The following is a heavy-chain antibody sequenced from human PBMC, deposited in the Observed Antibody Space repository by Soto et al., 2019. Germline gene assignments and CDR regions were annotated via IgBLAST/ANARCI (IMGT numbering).Heavy chain of an antibody. CDR2: ISSSGSTI. D-gene: IGHD2-15*01. Sequence: GGSLRLSCAASGFTFSDYYMSWIRQAPGKGLEWVSYISSSGSTIYYADSVKGRFTISRDNAKNSLYLQMNSLRAEDTAVYYCARDQGYCSGGSCYSYYYYYYMDVWGKGTTVTVSS. CDR1: GFTFSDYY. V-gene: IGHV3-11*01. J-gene: IGHJ6*03. CDR3: ARDQGYCSGGSCYSYYYYYYMDV.